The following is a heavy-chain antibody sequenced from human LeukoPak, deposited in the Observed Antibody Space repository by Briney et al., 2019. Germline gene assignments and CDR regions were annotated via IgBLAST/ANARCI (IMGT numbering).Heavy chain of an antibody. D-gene: IGHD3-3*01. CDR1: GGSISSSNW. J-gene: IGHJ4*02. Sequence: SETLSLTCAVSGGSISSSNWWSWVRQPPGKGLEWIGEIYHSGSTNYNPSLKSRVTISVDKSKNQFSLKLSSVTAADTAVYYCAYSYYDFWSGYFHFDYWGQGTLVTVSS. CDR3: AYSYYDFWSGYFHFDY. V-gene: IGHV4-4*02. CDR2: IYHSGST.